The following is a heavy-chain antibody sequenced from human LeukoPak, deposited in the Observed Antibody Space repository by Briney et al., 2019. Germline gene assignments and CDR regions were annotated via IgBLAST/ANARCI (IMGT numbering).Heavy chain of an antibody. V-gene: IGHV3-21*01. J-gene: IGHJ4*02. CDR2: ISSSSSYI. Sequence: PGGSLRLSCAASGFTFSSYSMNWVRQAPGKGLEWVSSISSSSSYIYYADSVKGRFTISRDNAKNSLYLQMNSLRAEDTAVYYCARDNNGDYIIDYWGQGTLVTVSS. D-gene: IGHD4-17*01. CDR3: ARDNNGDYIIDY. CDR1: GFTFSSYS.